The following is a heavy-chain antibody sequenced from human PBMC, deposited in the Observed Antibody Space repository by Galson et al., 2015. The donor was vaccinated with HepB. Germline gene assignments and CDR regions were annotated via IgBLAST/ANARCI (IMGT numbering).Heavy chain of an antibody. CDR3: TTEGWNQLVYCAFDI. V-gene: IGHV3-15*05. J-gene: IGHJ3*02. D-gene: IGHD2-2*02. Sequence: SLRLSCAASGFTFSNSWMSWVRQAPGKRLQWVGRIKSKTDGGTTDYAAPVKGSFTISRDDSKNTLYLQMNSLKTEDTAVYYCTTEGWNQLVYCAFDIWGPGTMVTVSS. CDR2: IKSKTDGGTT. CDR1: GFTFSNSW.